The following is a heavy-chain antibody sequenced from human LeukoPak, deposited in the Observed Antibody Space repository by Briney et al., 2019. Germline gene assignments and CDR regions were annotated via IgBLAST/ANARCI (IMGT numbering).Heavy chain of an antibody. D-gene: IGHD2-2*01. Sequence: SVKVSCKASGGTFSSYAISWVRQAPGQGLEWMGGIIPIFGTANYAQKFQGRVTITADESTSTAYMELSSLRSDDTAVYYCARIWSCSSTSCYVRGWFDPWGQGTLVTVSS. CDR1: GGTFSSYA. CDR2: IIPIFGTA. CDR3: ARIWSCSSTSCYVRGWFDP. J-gene: IGHJ5*02. V-gene: IGHV1-69*13.